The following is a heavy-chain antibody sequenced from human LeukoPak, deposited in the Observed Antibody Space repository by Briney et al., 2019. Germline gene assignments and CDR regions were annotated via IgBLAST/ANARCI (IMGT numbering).Heavy chain of an antibody. CDR2: ISAYNGNT. CDR1: GYTFTSYG. J-gene: IGHJ4*02. Sequence: ASVKVSCKASGYTFTSYGISWVRQAPGQGLEGMGWISAYNGNTNYAQKLQGSTTMTTDTSTSTAYMELRSLRSDDTAVYYCARDPYYGSGSYSDYWGQGTLVTVSS. D-gene: IGHD3-10*01. CDR3: ARDPYYGSGSYSDY. V-gene: IGHV1-18*01.